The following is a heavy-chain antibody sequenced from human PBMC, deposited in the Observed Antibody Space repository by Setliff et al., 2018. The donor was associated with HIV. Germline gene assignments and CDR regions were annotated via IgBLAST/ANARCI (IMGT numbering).Heavy chain of an antibody. Sequence: SETLSLTCTVSDSGTYYWSWIRQPAGKGLEWIGRIYPTGVTNYNPSLMSRLTMSVDMSKNQFSLKLNSVTAADTAFYYCISYGDYDPDSGYFQHWGQATLVTVSS. CDR1: DSGTYY. CDR3: ISYGDYDPDSGYFQH. D-gene: IGHD4-17*01. CDR2: IYPTGVT. J-gene: IGHJ1*01. V-gene: IGHV4-4*07.